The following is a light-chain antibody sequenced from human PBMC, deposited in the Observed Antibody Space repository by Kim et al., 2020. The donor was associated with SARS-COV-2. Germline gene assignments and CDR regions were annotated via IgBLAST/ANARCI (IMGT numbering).Light chain of an antibody. Sequence: LSPGERATLSCRASQSVDSNYLAWFQQKPGQAPRLLIYVASSRATGIPDRFSGSGSGTDFTLTISRLEPEDFAVYYCQQYGSSPYTFGQRTKLEIK. CDR3: QQYGSSPYT. CDR1: QSVDSNY. CDR2: VAS. J-gene: IGKJ2*01. V-gene: IGKV3-20*01.